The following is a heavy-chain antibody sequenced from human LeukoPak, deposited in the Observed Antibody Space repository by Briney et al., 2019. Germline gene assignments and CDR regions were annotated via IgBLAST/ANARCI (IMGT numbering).Heavy chain of an antibody. D-gene: IGHD1-26*01. Sequence: PSETLSLTCTVSGGSISSYYWSWIRQPAGKGLEWIGRIYTSGSTNYNPSLKSRVTMSVDTSKNQSSLKLSSVTAADTAVYYCARDAEGSGSPDYYYYYMDVWGKGTTVTVSS. V-gene: IGHV4-4*07. CDR1: GGSISSYY. CDR2: IYTSGST. CDR3: ARDAEGSGSPDYYYYYMDV. J-gene: IGHJ6*03.